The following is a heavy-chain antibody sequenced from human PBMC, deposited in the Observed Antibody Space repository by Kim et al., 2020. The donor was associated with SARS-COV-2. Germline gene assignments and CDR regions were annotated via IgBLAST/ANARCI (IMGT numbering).Heavy chain of an antibody. J-gene: IGHJ6*02. CDR2: ISVTGSP. CDR1: GGSFSGYY. D-gene: IGHD3-10*01. V-gene: IGHV4-34*01. CDR3: ARYLGSGSYYNPAYYGMDV. Sequence: SETLSLTCAVDGGSFSGYYWSWIRQPPGKGLVWIGEISVTGSPNHNPSLKSRVTISIDTSKKQISLKLSSVTAADTAVYYCARYLGSGSYYNPAYYGMDVWGQGSTVTVSS.